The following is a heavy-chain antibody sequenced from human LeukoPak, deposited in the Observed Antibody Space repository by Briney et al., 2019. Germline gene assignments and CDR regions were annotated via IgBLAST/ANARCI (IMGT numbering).Heavy chain of an antibody. V-gene: IGHV3-30*02. CDR3: AKASGYSSGFDY. J-gene: IGHJ4*02. D-gene: IGHD6-19*01. CDR2: IRYDGSNR. CDR1: GFTFSSYG. Sequence: GGSLRLSCAASGFTFSSYGMHWVRQAPGKGLEWVAFIRYDGSNRYYADSVKGRFTISRDNSKNTLYLQMNSLRAEDTAVYYCAKASGYSSGFDYWGQGTLVTVSS.